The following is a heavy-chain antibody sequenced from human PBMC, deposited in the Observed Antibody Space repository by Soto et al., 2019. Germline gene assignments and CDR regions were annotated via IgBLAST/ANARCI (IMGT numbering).Heavy chain of an antibody. D-gene: IGHD3-10*01. CDR3: SRGFLV. V-gene: IGHV4-31*01. CDR1: GGSINSGGYC. Sequence: QVQLQESGPGLVKPSQTLSLTCTVSGGSINSGGYCWSWIRQHPGKGLDWIGCISYGGSTSYNPSLTRLLTISVDPSKNPFSLKLPSVTAADTAVYYCSRGFLVWGQGALITVSS. J-gene: IGHJ4*02. CDR2: ISYGGST.